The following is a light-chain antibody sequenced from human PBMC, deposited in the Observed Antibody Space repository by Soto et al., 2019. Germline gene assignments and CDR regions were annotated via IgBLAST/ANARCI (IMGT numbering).Light chain of an antibody. J-gene: IGLJ1*01. V-gene: IGLV1-51*01. CDR3: GSWDSSLSAYV. CDR1: SSNSGGNS. CDR2: DDN. Sequence: QSVLTQPPSVSAGPGQKVTISCSGSSSNSGGNSVSWYQQLPGTAPNLLIYDDNKRPSGIPDRFSGSKSGTSATLGITGFQTGDEADYYCGSWDSSLSAYVFGTGTKVTVL.